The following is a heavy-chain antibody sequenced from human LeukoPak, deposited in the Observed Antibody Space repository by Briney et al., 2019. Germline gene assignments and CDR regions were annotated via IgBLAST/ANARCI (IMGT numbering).Heavy chain of an antibody. J-gene: IGHJ4*02. D-gene: IGHD6-13*01. CDR1: GGSISTSNYY. V-gene: IGHV4-39*07. CDR3: ARARPGAIAAAGLRY. CDR2: INHSGST. Sequence: SETLSLTYTVSGGSISTSNYYWSWIRQPPGKGLEWIGEINHSGSTNYNPSLKSRVTISVDTSKNQFSLTLSSVTAADTAVYYCARARPGAIAAAGLRYWGQGTLVTVSS.